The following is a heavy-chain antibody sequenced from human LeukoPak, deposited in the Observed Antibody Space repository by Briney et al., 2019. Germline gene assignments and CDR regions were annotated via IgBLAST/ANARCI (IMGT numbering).Heavy chain of an antibody. CDR1: LDSTTSNF. V-gene: IGHV4-4*02. J-gene: IGHJ4*02. D-gene: IGHD7-27*01. CDR2: IHRSGSP. Sequence: SESLSLTCTVSLDSTTSNFWSWVRQTPGKGLEWIAEIHRSGSPNHYPSLQSRVTISIDRSRNQIALELTYVPAAHTTVYYIAREILGGFNSGAYWGQGTLVTVSS. CDR3: AREILGGFNSGAY.